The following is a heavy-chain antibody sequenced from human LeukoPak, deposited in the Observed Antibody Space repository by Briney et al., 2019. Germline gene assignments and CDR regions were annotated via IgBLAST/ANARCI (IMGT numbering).Heavy chain of an antibody. CDR3: ARDRGHIVVATANYYYYGMDV. CDR1: GYTFTGYY. V-gene: IGHV1-2*02. J-gene: IGHJ6*02. Sequence: ASVKVSCKASGYTFTGYYMHWVRQAPGQGLEWMGWINPNSGGTNYAQKFQGRVTMTRDTSISTAYMELSRLRSDDTAVYYCARDRGHIVVATANYYYYGMDVWGQGTTVTVSS. CDR2: INPNSGGT. D-gene: IGHD2-21*02.